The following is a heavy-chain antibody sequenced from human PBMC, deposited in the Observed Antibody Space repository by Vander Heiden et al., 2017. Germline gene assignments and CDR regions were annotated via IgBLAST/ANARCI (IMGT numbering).Heavy chain of an antibody. CDR1: GGTFSSYA. D-gene: IGHD3-3*01. J-gene: IGHJ4*02. CDR3: ARHRYPGNDFWSGYYQYYFDY. CDR2: ITPIFGTA. V-gene: IGHV1-69*01. Sequence: QVQLVQSGAEVKKPGSSVKGSCKASGGTFSSYAISWVRQAPGQGLEWMGGITPIFGTANYAQKFQGRVTITADESTSTAYMELSSLRSEDTAVYYCARHRYPGNDFWSGYYQYYFDYWGQGTLVTVSS.